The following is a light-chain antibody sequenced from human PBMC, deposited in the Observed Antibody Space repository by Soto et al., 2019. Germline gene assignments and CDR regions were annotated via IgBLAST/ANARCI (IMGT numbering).Light chain of an antibody. V-gene: IGKV3-15*01. CDR3: LQYHNLWA. CDR2: RAS. J-gene: IGKJ1*01. CDR1: QNIYSN. Sequence: IVMTQSPATLSVSPGERATLSCRASQNIYSNIAWYQQRPGQAPRLLIYRASTRATGVPARFSGSGSGTEFTLIISSLQSEDFTVYSCLQYHNLWAFGQGTKVDIK.